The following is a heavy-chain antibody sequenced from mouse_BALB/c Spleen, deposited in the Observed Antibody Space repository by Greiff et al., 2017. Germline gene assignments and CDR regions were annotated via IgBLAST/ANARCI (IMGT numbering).Heavy chain of an antibody. CDR1: GFTFSSFG. V-gene: IGHV5-17*02. Sequence: EVKLVESGGGLVQPGGSRKLSCAASGFTFSSFGMHWVRQAPEKGLEWVAYISSGSSTIYYADTVKGRFTISRDNPKNTLFLQMTSLRSEDTAMYYCARRDYGSGYFDYWGQGTTLTVSS. D-gene: IGHD1-1*01. CDR2: ISSGSSTI. J-gene: IGHJ2*01. CDR3: ARRDYGSGYFDY.